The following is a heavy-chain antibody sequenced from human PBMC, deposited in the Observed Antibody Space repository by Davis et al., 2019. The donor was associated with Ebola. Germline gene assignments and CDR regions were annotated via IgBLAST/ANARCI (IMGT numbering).Heavy chain of an antibody. D-gene: IGHD3-3*01. CDR2: IDHSGGT. CDR1: GGYFSGNY. V-gene: IGHV4-34*01. CDR3: VRGGTYSDFWSDEY. J-gene: IGHJ4*02. Sequence: SETLSLTCAGYGGYFSGNYCSWIRQPPGRGLEWIGEIDHSGGTNYNPSLKGRVTISIDTSKNQLSLKLSSVTAADTAFYYCVRGGTYSDFWSDEYWGQGTLVTVSS.